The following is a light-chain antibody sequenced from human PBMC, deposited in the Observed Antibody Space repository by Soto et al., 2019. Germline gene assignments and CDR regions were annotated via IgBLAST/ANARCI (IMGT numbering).Light chain of an antibody. J-gene: IGLJ1*01. Sequence: QSVLTQPPSASGTPGQTVTISCSGSSSNIGSNTVNWYQHLPGTAPKLLILSNNQRPSGVPARFSGSKSGTSASLAIRGLQSEDEADYYCAAWDDTLNGACVFGTGTKVTVL. CDR1: SSNIGSNT. V-gene: IGLV1-44*01. CDR3: AAWDDTLNGACV. CDR2: SNN.